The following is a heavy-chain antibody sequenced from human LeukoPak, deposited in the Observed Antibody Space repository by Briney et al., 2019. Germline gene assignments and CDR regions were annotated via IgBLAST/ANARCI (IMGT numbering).Heavy chain of an antibody. J-gene: IGHJ4*02. CDR1: GFTFGDYA. CDR3: TRETGTAAYDY. CDR2: IRNKAYGGTT. V-gene: IGHV3-49*04. Sequence: GSLRLSCTASGFTFGDYAMSWVRQAPGKGLEWVGFIRNKAYGGTTEYAASVKGRFTISRVDSKSIASLQVNSLKTEDTAVYYCTRETGTAAYDYWGQGTLVTVSS. D-gene: IGHD6-13*01.